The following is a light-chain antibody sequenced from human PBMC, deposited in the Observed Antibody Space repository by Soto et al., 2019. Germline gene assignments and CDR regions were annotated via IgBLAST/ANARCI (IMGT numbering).Light chain of an antibody. V-gene: IGLV2-11*01. CDR3: CSYAGSYTYV. Sequence: QSVLTQPPSASGSPGQSVTISCTGTSSDVGDNYVSWYQQHPGKAPKLMIYDVSKRPSGVPDRFSGSKSGNTASLTISGLQAEDEADYYCCSYAGSYTYVFGTGTKLTVL. CDR2: DVS. J-gene: IGLJ1*01. CDR1: SSDVGDNY.